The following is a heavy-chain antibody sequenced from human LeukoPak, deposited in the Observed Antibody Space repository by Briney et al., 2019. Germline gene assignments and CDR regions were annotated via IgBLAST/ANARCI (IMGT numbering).Heavy chain of an antibody. D-gene: IGHD3-22*01. CDR1: GFTFDDYA. J-gene: IGHJ4*02. V-gene: IGHV3-9*01. CDR3: AKDLTYYYDSSGLGG. CDR2: ISWNSGSI. Sequence: PGGSLRLSCAASGFTFDDYAMHWVRHAPGKGLEWVSGISWNSGSIGYADSVKGRFTISRDNAKNSLYLQMNSLRAEDTALYYCAKDLTYYYDSSGLGGWGQGTLVTVSS.